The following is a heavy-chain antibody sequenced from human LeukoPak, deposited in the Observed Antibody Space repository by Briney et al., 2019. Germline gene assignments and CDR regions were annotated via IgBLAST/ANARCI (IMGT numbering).Heavy chain of an antibody. CDR2: SYISGST. CDR1: GGSVRRYF. CDR3: AREMGGAYCGGNCYYFGY. J-gene: IGHJ4*02. V-gene: IGHV4-4*07. D-gene: IGHD2-21*01. Sequence: SEALSLTCTGSGGSVRRYFLSWVRQPAREGVEWIGRSYISGSTSYSPSLKSRVTMSVDTSKNQFSLKLTSVTAADTAVYYCAREMGGAYCGGNCYYFGYWGQGILVTVSS.